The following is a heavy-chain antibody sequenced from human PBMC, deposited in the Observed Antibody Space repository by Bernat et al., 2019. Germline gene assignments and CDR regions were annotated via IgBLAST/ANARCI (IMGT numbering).Heavy chain of an antibody. Sequence: QLQLQESGPGPMKPSETLSLTCTVSGGSISSSSYYWGWIRQPPGKGLEWIGTIYYSGSAYYNPSLKSRVTISVDTSKNQFSLKLSSVTAADTAVYYCARRRVSSGHDYWGQGTLVTVSS. J-gene: IGHJ4*02. CDR2: IYYSGSA. D-gene: IGHD6-19*01. CDR3: ARRRVSSGHDY. V-gene: IGHV4-39*01. CDR1: GGSISSSSYY.